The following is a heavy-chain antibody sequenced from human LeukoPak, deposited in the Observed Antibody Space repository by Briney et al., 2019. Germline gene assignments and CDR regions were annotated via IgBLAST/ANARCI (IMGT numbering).Heavy chain of an antibody. V-gene: IGHV3-21*01. Sequence: GGSLRLSCAASGFTFSSYSMNWVRQAPGKGLEWVSSISSSSSYIYYADSVKGRFTISRDNAKNSLYLQMNSLRAEDTAVYYCARASRTGGDFDYWGQGTLVTASS. CDR2: ISSSSSYI. D-gene: IGHD1-1*01. J-gene: IGHJ4*02. CDR1: GFTFSSYS. CDR3: ARASRTGGDFDY.